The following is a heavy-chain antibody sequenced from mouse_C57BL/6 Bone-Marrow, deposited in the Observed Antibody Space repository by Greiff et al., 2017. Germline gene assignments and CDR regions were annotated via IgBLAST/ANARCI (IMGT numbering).Heavy chain of an antibody. CDR3: ERLAGLLRYAMDY. CDR1: GYTFTNYW. CDR2: IYPGGGYT. J-gene: IGHJ4*01. V-gene: IGHV1-63*01. Sequence: VQLQQSGAELVRPGTSVKMSCKASGYTFTNYWIGWAKQRPGHGLEWIGDIYPGGGYTNYNEKFKGKATLTADKSSSTAYMQFSSLTSEDSAIYYCERLAGLLRYAMDYWGQGTSVTVSS. D-gene: IGHD2-3*01.